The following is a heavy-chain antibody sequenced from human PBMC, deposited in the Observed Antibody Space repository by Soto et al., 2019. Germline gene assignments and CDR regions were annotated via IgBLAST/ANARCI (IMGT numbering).Heavy chain of an antibody. V-gene: IGHV3-48*01. Sequence: EVQLVESAGGLVQPGGSLRLSCAASGFTFSSYSMNWFSQAPGKGLEWVSYISSSSNTIYYADSVKGRFTISRDNAKNSLYLQMNSLRAEDTAVYYCAREIVGARDLDYWGQGTLVTVSS. D-gene: IGHD1-26*01. J-gene: IGHJ4*02. CDR2: ISSSSNTI. CDR1: GFTFSSYS. CDR3: AREIVGARDLDY.